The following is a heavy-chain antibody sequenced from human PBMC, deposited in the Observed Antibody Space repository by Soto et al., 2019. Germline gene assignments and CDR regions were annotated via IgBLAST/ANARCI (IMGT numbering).Heavy chain of an antibody. CDR1: GYTFSDYG. V-gene: IGHV1-18*01. CDR3: AREPTETPHDY. CDR2: ISSKNGNT. J-gene: IGHJ4*02. Sequence: QVQLVQSGADVKKPGASVKVSCKASGYTFSDYGVSWVRQAPGQGLEWMGWISSKNGNTNFAQKFRGRVTMTTDPSTSTVYLELRSLRPDDTAVYYCAREPTETPHDYWGQGTLVTVSS.